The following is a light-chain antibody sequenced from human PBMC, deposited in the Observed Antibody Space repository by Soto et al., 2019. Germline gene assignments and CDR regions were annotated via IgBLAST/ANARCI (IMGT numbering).Light chain of an antibody. CDR1: SSTIGSKT. J-gene: IGLJ3*02. V-gene: IGLV1-44*01. CDR3: AAWNDSLNGVA. CDR2: TTN. Sequence: QAVVTQPPSASGTPGQRVTISCSGSSSTIGSKTLNWYQHLPGSAPKLLIYTTNQRPSGVPDRFSGSKSGTSASLAISGLQPEDEADYYCAAWNDSLNGVAFGRGTKLTVL.